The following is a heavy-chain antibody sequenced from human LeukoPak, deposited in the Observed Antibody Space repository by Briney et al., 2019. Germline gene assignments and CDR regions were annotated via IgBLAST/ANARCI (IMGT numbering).Heavy chain of an antibody. CDR3: ARGGRRAVTTIDY. CDR1: GGSISSYY. D-gene: IGHD4-17*01. J-gene: IGHJ4*02. Sequence: AATLSLTCTVSGGSISSYYWSWIRQPAGEGLEWIGYIYYSRSTNYNPSLKSRVTRSVDPSKNQNSLQLSSVTAADTAVYYCARGGRRAVTTIDYWGQGTLVTVSS. V-gene: IGHV4-59*01. CDR2: IYYSRST.